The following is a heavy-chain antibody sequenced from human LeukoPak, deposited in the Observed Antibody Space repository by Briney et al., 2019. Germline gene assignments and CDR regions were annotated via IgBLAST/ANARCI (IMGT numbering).Heavy chain of an antibody. J-gene: IGHJ4*02. V-gene: IGHV1-24*01. CDR1: GYTLTELS. D-gene: IGHD1-26*01. CDR3: ATDLFSRWEVPGH. CDR2: FDPEDGET. Sequence: ASVKVSCKVSGYTLTELSMHWVRQAPGKGLEWMGGFDPEDGETIYAQKFQGRVTMTEDRDADIAYMELRSLTSEDTAVYFCATDLFSRWEVPGHWGQGTVVTVSS.